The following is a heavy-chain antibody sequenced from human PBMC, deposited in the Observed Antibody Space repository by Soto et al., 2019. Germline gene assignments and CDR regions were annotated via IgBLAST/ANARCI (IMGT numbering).Heavy chain of an antibody. CDR3: TTASDYGDYYYYGMDV. V-gene: IGHV3-15*01. CDR2: IKSKTDGGTT. D-gene: IGHD4-17*01. J-gene: IGHJ6*02. CDR1: GFTFSNAW. Sequence: PGGSLRLSCAASGFTFSNAWMSWVRQAPGKGLVWVGRIKSKTDGGTTDYAAPVKGRFTISRDDSKNTLYLQMNSLKTEDTAVYYCTTASDYGDYYYYGMDVWGQGTTVTVSS.